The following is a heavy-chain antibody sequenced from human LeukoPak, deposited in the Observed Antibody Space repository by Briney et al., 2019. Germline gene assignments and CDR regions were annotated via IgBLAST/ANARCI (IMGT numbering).Heavy chain of an antibody. CDR1: GGSISSYY. D-gene: IGHD5-18*01. V-gene: IGHV4-4*07. Sequence: SETLSLTCTVSGGSISSYYWSWIWQPAGKGLEWIGRIYTSGSTNYNPSLKSRVTMSVDTSKNQFSLKLSSVTAADTAVYYCARTRESGYSYGNDAFDIWGQGTMVTVSS. J-gene: IGHJ3*02. CDR3: ARTRESGYSYGNDAFDI. CDR2: IYTSGST.